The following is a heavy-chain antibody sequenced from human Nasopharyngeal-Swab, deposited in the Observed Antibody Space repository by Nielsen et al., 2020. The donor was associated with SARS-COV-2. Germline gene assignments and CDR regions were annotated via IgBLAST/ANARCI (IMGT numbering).Heavy chain of an antibody. D-gene: IGHD1-26*01. CDR2: ISGSGGST. J-gene: IGHJ4*02. CDR1: GFTFSSYA. CDR3: ARGVGSSTRPYDY. Sequence: GGSLRLSCAASGFTFSSYAMSWVRQAPGKGLEWVSAISGSGGSTYYADSVKGRFTNSRDNSKNTLYLQMNSLRAEDKAVYYCARGVGSSTRPYDYWGQGTLVTVSS. V-gene: IGHV3-23*01.